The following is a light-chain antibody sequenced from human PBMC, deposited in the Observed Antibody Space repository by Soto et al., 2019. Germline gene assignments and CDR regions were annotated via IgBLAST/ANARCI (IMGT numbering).Light chain of an antibody. V-gene: IGKV3-20*01. CDR2: GAS. CDR1: YSFISSY. J-gene: IGKJ1*01. Sequence: LTQSPGTLSLSPGERATLSCRAIYSFISSYLAWYQQKPVQSPRLLIYGASRRATGIPDRFSGSGSGTDFTLTISRLEPEDFAVYYCQQYGSSPRTFGQGTKVDIK. CDR3: QQYGSSPRT.